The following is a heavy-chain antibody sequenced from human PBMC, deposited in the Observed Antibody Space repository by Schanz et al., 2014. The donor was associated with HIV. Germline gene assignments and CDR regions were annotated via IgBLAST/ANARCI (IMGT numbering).Heavy chain of an antibody. CDR1: GFRFSDFW. V-gene: IGHV3-21*04. D-gene: IGHD2-21*02. CDR3: ARDSVDAVVTSTDYYNGIDV. CDR2: ISATGAYI. J-gene: IGHJ6*02. Sequence: DVQLVESGGGLVQSGGSLRLSCVASGFRFSDFWMNWVRLIPGKGLEWVAFISATGAYIYYADSVKGRFTISRDNAQKSLFLQMNSLRDEDTAIYFCARDSVDAVVTSTDYYNGIDVWGQGTTVTVSS.